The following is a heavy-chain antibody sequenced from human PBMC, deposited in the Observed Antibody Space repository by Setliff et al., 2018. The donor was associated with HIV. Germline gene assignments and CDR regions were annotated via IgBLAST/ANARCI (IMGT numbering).Heavy chain of an antibody. CDR3: ARMVIQFGDYHFDD. J-gene: IGHJ4*02. Sequence: SETLSLTCNVSGDSISSGDYSWSWIRQPPGKGLEWVGYIFHSENTYYNPSLKSRVTISVDRSKNQFSLKLSSADTAVYYCARMVIQFGDYHFDDWGQGALVTVSS. CDR2: IFHSENT. D-gene: IGHD3-10*01. V-gene: IGHV4-30-2*01. CDR1: GDSISSGDYS.